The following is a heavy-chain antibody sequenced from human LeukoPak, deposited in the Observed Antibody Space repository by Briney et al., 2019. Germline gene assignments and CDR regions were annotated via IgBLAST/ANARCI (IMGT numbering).Heavy chain of an antibody. J-gene: IGHJ4*02. Sequence: GGSLRLSCAASGFTFSSYEMNWVRQAPGKGLEWVSYISSSGSTIYYADSVKGRFTNSRDNAKNSLYLQMNSLRAEDTAVYYCAREGPAVDYWGQGTLVTVSS. CDR2: ISSSGSTI. CDR3: AREGPAVDY. V-gene: IGHV3-48*03. CDR1: GFTFSSYE. D-gene: IGHD2-2*01.